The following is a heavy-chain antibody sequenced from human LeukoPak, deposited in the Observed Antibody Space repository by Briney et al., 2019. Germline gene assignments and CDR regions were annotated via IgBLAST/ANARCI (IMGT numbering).Heavy chain of an antibody. D-gene: IGHD3-3*01. CDR2: INHSGST. Sequence: SETLSLTCAVYGGSFSGYYWSWIRQPPGKGLEWIGEINHSGSTNYNPSLKSRVTISVDTSKNQFSLKLSSVTAADTAVYHCARRRYYDFWSGYSSPPNWFDPWGQGTLVTVSS. CDR3: ARRRYYDFWSGYSSPPNWFDP. J-gene: IGHJ5*02. CDR1: GGSFSGYY. V-gene: IGHV4-34*01.